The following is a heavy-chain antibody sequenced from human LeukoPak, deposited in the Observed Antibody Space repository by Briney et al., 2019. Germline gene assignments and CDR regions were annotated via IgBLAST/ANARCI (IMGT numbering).Heavy chain of an antibody. J-gene: IGHJ5*02. Sequence: ASVKVSCKASGYTFTSYDINWVRQATGQGLEWMGWMNPNSGNTGYAQKFQGRVTMTRNTSISTAYMELSSLKSEDTAVYYCVRKNYGSNRWFDPWGQGTLVTVSS. V-gene: IGHV1-8*01. CDR1: GYTFTSYD. CDR2: MNPNSGNT. D-gene: IGHD4/OR15-4a*01. CDR3: VRKNYGSNRWFDP.